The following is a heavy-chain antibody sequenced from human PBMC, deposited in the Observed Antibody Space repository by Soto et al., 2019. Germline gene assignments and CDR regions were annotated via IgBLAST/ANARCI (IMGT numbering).Heavy chain of an antibody. V-gene: IGHV2-5*01. J-gene: IGHJ3*02. D-gene: IGHD4-17*01. CDR1: GFSLSTSGVG. CDR2: IYWYDDK. CDR3: AHDTWHYGGQAFDI. Sequence: QITLKESGPTLVKPTHTLTLTCTFSGFSLSTSGVGGGWIRQPPGKALEGLALIYWYDDKRYSPSLKSRLTITKDTSKNQVVLTMTNIDPVDTATYYCAHDTWHYGGQAFDIWGQGTMVTVSS.